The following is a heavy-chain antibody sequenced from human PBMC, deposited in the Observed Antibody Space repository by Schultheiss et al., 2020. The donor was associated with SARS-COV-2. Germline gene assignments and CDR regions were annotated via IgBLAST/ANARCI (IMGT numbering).Heavy chain of an antibody. Sequence: GGSLRLSCAASGFTFSSYWMSWVRQAPGKGLEWVAVISYDGNNEYYADSVKGRFTISRDNSNNTLYLQLNSLRAEDTAVYYCARGPDLVGSYYFYGMDVWGRGTTVTVSS. CDR1: GFTFSSYW. D-gene: IGHD6-19*01. CDR3: ARGPDLVGSYYFYGMDV. CDR2: ISYDGNNE. V-gene: IGHV3-30*01. J-gene: IGHJ6*02.